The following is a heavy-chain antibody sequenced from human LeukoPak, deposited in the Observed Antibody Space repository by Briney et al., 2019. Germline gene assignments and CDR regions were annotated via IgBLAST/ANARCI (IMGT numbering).Heavy chain of an antibody. CDR3: TTDSPDHLLVWFGEQTGYGMDV. CDR2: IVSKTDGGTT. J-gene: IGHJ6*02. CDR1: GFTFSSYA. Sequence: GGSLRLSCAASGFTFSSYAMSWVRQAPGRGLEWVGRIVSKTDGGTTDYAAPVKGRFTISRDDSKNTLYLQMNSLKTEDTAVYYCTTDSPDHLLVWFGEQTGYGMDVWGQGTTVTVSS. D-gene: IGHD3-10*01. V-gene: IGHV3-15*04.